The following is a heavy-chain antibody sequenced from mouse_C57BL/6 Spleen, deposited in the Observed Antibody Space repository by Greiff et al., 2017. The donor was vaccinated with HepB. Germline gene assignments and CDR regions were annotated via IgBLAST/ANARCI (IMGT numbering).Heavy chain of an antibody. D-gene: IGHD2-12*01. J-gene: IGHJ3*01. CDR1: GYSFTGYY. CDR2: INPSTGGT. Sequence: EVQLQQSGPELVKPGASVKISCKASGYSFTGYYMNWVKQSPEKSLEWIGEINPSTGGTTYNQKFKAKATLTVDKSSSTAYMQLKSLTSEDSAVYYCAAYYSPWFAYWGQGTLVTVSA. CDR3: AAYYSPWFAY. V-gene: IGHV1-42*01.